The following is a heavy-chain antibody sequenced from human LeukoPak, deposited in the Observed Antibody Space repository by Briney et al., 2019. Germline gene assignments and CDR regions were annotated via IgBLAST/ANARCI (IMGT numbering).Heavy chain of an antibody. D-gene: IGHD3-9*01. CDR1: GFTFSSYA. CDR3: ARDELRYFDWLTSFDY. J-gene: IGHJ4*02. V-gene: IGHV3-30-3*01. CDR2: ISYDGSNK. Sequence: TGGSLRLSCAASGFTFSSYAMHWVRQAPGKGLEWVAVISYDGSNKYYADSVKGRFTISRDNSKNTLYLQMNSLRAEDTAVYYCARDELRYFDWLTSFDYWGQGTLVTVSS.